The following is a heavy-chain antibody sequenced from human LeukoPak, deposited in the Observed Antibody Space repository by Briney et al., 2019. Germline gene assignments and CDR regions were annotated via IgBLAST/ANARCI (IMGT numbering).Heavy chain of an antibody. CDR1: GGSISSYY. CDR3: ARLTARGYYYYGMDV. J-gene: IGHJ6*02. Sequence: SETLSLTCTVSGGSISSYYWSWIRQPPGKGLEWIGYTYDSGSTNYNPSLKSRVTISVDTSKNQFSLKLSSVTAADTAVYYCARLTARGYYYYGMDVWGQGTTVTVSS. CDR2: TYDSGST. V-gene: IGHV4-59*08.